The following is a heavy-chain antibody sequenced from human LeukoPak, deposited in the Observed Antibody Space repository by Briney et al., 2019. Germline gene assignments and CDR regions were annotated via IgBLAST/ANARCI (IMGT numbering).Heavy chain of an antibody. Sequence: GASVTVSFTSSVYTFTIYYMHWVRQAPGQGLEWMGIINPSGGRTTNAQKFQGRVTMTTDTSTSTVYMELSSLRSEDTAVYYCARGPSYYGSGSYYPPRFDTWGQGPLVTVS. CDR1: VYTFTIYY. J-gene: IGHJ5*02. CDR2: INPSGGRT. V-gene: IGHV1-46*01. D-gene: IGHD3-10*01. CDR3: ARGPSYYGSGSYYPPRFDT.